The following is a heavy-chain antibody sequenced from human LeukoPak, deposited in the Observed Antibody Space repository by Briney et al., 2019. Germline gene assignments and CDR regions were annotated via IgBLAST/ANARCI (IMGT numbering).Heavy chain of an antibody. CDR3: ARVFDSSNWYFFDY. Sequence: ASVEVSCKASGGTFSSYAISWVRQAPGQGLEWMGGIIPIFGTANYAQKFQGRVTITADESTSTAYMELSSLRSEDTAVYYCARVFDSSNWYFFDYWGQGTLVTVSS. D-gene: IGHD6-13*01. J-gene: IGHJ4*02. CDR1: GGTFSSYA. CDR2: IIPIFGTA. V-gene: IGHV1-69*01.